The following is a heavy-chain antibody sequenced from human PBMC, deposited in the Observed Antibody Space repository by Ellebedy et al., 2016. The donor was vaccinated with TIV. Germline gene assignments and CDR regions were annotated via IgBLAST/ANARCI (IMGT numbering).Heavy chain of an antibody. CDR1: GFTSSTYS. CDR3: AREGRDGYKPYFDY. D-gene: IGHD5-24*01. CDR2: MSSSTGDT. J-gene: IGHJ4*02. V-gene: IGHV3-48*02. Sequence: GGSLRPSCAAPGFTSSTYSMAWVRQAPGKGLEWVSYMSSSTGDTYYRDSVKGRFTISRVNAENSLHLQMNSLRHEDTAGYYCAREGRDGYKPYFDYWGQGILVTVSS.